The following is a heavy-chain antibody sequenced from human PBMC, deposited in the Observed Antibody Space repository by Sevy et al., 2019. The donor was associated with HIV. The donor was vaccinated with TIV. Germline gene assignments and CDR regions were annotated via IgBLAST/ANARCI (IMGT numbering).Heavy chain of an antibody. CDR1: GFNFNSHG. V-gene: IGHV3-33*01. D-gene: IGHD1-7*01. CDR2: IQYDGSIK. J-gene: IGHJ4*02. Sequence: GGSLRLSCVASGFNFNSHGMHWVRQAPGKGLEWVSVIQYDGSIKDYADSVKGRFTISRDNSKNTLYLQMDSLGAGDTAIYYCAREISRNYFRSLDFGGQGTLVTVSS. CDR3: AREISRNYFRSLDF.